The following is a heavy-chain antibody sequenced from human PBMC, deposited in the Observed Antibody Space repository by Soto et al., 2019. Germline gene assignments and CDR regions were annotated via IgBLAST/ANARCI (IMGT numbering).Heavy chain of an antibody. CDR3: AKDGSYSPYGMDV. V-gene: IGHV3-23*01. J-gene: IGHJ6*02. D-gene: IGHD1-26*01. Sequence: GESLKISCAASGFTFSSYAMSWVRQAPGKGLEWVSAISGSGGSTYYADSVKGRFTISRDNSKNTLYLQMNILRAEDTAVYYCAKDGSYSPYGMDVWGQGTTVTVSS. CDR1: GFTFSSYA. CDR2: ISGSGGST.